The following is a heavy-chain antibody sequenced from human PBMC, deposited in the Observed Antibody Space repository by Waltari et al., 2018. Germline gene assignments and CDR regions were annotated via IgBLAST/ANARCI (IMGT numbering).Heavy chain of an antibody. J-gene: IGHJ4*02. CDR1: GGSMSSSN. V-gene: IGHV4-4*07. CDR3: ARDLGYCSNGLCFHFDS. Sequence: QVQLQESGPGLVKPSETLSLICNVSGGSMSSSNWNWIRHPAGKGPEWIGRIYTSATTNYNPSLKMRFTMSLGTSKTQFSLKLGSVTAADTAVYYCARDLGYCSNGLCFHFDSWGQGTLVTVSS. D-gene: IGHD2-8*01. CDR2: IYTSATT.